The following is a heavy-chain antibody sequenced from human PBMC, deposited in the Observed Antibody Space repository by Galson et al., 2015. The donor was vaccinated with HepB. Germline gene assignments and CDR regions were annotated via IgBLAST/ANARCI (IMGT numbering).Heavy chain of an antibody. CDR3: ARDPDPEYSSSFGTGAFDY. J-gene: IGHJ4*02. Sequence: SLRLSCAASGFTFSSYSMNWVRQAPGKGLEWVSSISSSSSYIYYADSVKGRFTISRDNAKNSLYLQMNSLRAEDTAVYYCARDPDPEYSSSFGTGAFDYWGQGTLVTVSS. CDR1: GFTFSSYS. CDR2: ISSSSSYI. D-gene: IGHD6-6*01. V-gene: IGHV3-21*01.